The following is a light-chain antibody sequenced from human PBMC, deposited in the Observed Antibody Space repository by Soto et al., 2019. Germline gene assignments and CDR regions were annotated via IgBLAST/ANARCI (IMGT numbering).Light chain of an antibody. J-gene: IGKJ1*01. V-gene: IGKV1-5*01. CDR2: DAS. CDR3: QQYHDYRWT. CDR1: QSVSTW. Sequence: DIQMTQSPSTLSASVGNRVIITCRASQSVSTWLAWYQQKPGKAPKVLIYDASILERGVPSRFSGSGSETEFTLTISSLQPEDFATYYCQQYHDYRWTFGQGTKVDIK.